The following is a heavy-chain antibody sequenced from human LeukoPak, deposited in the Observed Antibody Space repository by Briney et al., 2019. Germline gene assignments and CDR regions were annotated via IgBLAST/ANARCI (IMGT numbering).Heavy chain of an antibody. V-gene: IGHV4-39*07. CDR1: GGSISGSSFY. CDR3: ARGTRGSDSSFDF. J-gene: IGHJ4*02. Sequence: SETLSLTCTVSGGSISGSSFYWGWIRQPPGKGLEWIGNIYYSGSTYYNPSLKSRVTTSVDTSKNQFSLKLSSVTAADTAVYYCARGTRGSDSSFDFWGQGTLVTVSS. D-gene: IGHD1-1*01. CDR2: IYYSGST.